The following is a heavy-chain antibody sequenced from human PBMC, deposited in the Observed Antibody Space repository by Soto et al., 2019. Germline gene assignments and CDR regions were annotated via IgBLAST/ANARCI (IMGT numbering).Heavy chain of an antibody. V-gene: IGHV3-23*01. D-gene: IGHD2-15*01. CDR1: GFTFSSYA. CDR3: AKTVVAATCGINDVDI. J-gene: IGHJ3*02. Sequence: EVQLLESGGGLVQPGGSLRLSCAASGFTFSSYAMSWVRQAPGKGLEWVSAISGSGGSTYYAGSVKGRFTISRDNSKTPLYLKMIMLRAEDTAVYYCAKTVVAATCGINDVDILGQGTMVTVSS. CDR2: ISGSGGST.